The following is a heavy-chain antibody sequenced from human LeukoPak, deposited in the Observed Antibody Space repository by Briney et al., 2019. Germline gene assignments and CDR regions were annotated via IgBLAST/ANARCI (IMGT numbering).Heavy chain of an antibody. Sequence: GGSLRLSCAASGFSFSIYRMNWVRQAPGKGPEWMAYIHLIGAPIHYAEPVKGRFSISRDNVNNALYLQMDNLRVEGTGVYYCAMRGDTLVIPATYLFDYWGQGTLVTVSS. CDR2: IHLIGAPI. V-gene: IGHV3-48*03. CDR3: AMRGDTLVIPATYLFDY. J-gene: IGHJ4*02. CDR1: GFSFSIYR. D-gene: IGHD6-25*01.